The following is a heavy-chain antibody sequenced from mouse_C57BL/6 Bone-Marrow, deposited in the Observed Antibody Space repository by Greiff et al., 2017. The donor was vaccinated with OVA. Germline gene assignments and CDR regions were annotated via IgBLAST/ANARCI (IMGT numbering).Heavy chain of an antibody. D-gene: IGHD2-3*01. CDR1: GFNIKNTY. CDR2: RSPSTGNT. J-gene: IGHJ3*01. Sequence: VQLQQSVAELVRPGASVKLSCTASGFNIKNTYMHWVTPRPSHFREWTARRSPSTGNTKYAPKFQGKATITADTSSNTAYLQLSSLTSEDTAIYYCARYWLLPFAYWGQGTLVTVSA. CDR3: ARYWLLPFAY. V-gene: IGHV14-3*01.